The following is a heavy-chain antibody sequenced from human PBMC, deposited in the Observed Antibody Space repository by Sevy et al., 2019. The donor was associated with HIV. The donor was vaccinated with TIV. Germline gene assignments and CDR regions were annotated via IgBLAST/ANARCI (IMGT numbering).Heavy chain of an antibody. V-gene: IGHV3-7*03. CDR2: IKQDGSEK. CDR3: ARDITIFGVVIKYFDY. D-gene: IGHD3-3*01. J-gene: IGHJ4*02. Sequence: GGSLRLSCAASRFTFSNYWMNWVRQAPGKGLEWVANIKQDGSEKYYVDSVKGRFTISRDNAKNSLYLQMNSLRAEDTAVYYCARDITIFGVVIKYFDYWGQGTLVTVSS. CDR1: RFTFSNYW.